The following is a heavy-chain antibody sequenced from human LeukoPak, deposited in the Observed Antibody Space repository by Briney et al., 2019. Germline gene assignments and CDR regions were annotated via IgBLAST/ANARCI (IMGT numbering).Heavy chain of an antibody. V-gene: IGHV3-21*01. CDR1: GFTFSSYS. J-gene: IGHJ4*02. CDR2: ISSDSSHI. CDR3: VRGATAVTRHLDY. D-gene: IGHD4-23*01. Sequence: GGSLRLSCAASGFTFSSYSMNWVRQAPGKGLEWVSIISSDSSHIYDADSAKGRFTISRDNAKNSLYLQMNSLRPEDTAVYYCVRGATAVTRHLDYWGQGTLVTVSS.